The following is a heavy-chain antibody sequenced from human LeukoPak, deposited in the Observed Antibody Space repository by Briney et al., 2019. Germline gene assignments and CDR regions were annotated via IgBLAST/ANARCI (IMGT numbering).Heavy chain of an antibody. CDR3: ASSDTVTDANWSDP. Sequence: KSSETLSLTCTVSGGSISSYYWSWIRQPPGKGLEWIGYIYYSGSTNYNPSLKSRVTISVDTSKNQFSLKLSSVTAADTAVYYCASSDTVTDANWSDPWGQGTLVTVSS. J-gene: IGHJ5*02. D-gene: IGHD4-11*01. CDR1: GGSISSYY. V-gene: IGHV4-59*01. CDR2: IYYSGST.